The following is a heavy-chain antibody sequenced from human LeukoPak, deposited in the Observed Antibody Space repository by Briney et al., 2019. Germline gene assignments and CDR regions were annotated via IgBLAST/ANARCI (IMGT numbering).Heavy chain of an antibody. CDR3: ARICSSPYRGFDP. CDR2: IYYSGST. Sequence: SETLSLTCTVSGASIRSSYWSWIRQPPGKGLEWIGYIYYSGSTNYNPSLKSRVTISLDTSKNQFSLKLSSVTAADTAVYYCARICSSPYRGFDPWGQGTLVTVSS. D-gene: IGHD6-6*01. J-gene: IGHJ5*02. CDR1: GASIRSSY. V-gene: IGHV4-59*01.